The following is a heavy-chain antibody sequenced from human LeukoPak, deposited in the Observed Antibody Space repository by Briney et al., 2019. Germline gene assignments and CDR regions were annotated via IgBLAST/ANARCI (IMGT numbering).Heavy chain of an antibody. V-gene: IGHV3-23*01. J-gene: IGHJ4*01. Sequence: GGSLRLSCAASGFTFSSYAMSWVRQAPGKGLEWVSAISGSGGSTYYADSVKGRFTISRDNSKNTLYLQMSGLRAEDTAVYYCAKDKGPRRILFDYWGHGTLVTVSS. CDR2: ISGSGGST. CDR3: AKDKGPRRILFDY. D-gene: IGHD1-14*01. CDR1: GFTFSSYA.